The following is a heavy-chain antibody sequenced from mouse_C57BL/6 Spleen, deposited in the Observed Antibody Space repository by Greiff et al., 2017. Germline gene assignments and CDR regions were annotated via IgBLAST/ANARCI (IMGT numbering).Heavy chain of an antibody. J-gene: IGHJ3*01. CDR3: ARESNYGFAY. CDR2: ISDGGSYT. Sequence: EVKVEESGGGLVKPGGSLKLSCAASGFTFSSYAMSWVRQTPEKRLEWVATISDGGSYTYYPDNVKGRFTISRDNAKNNLYLQMSHLKSEDTAMYYCARESNYGFAYWGQGTLVTVSA. D-gene: IGHD2-5*01. CDR1: GFTFSSYA. V-gene: IGHV5-4*01.